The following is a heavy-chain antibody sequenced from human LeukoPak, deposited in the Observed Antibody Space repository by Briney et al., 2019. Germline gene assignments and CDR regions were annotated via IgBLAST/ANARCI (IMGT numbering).Heavy chain of an antibody. Sequence: GGSLRLSCAASGFTFDDYAMHWVRQAPGKGLEWVSGISWNSGSIGYADSVKGRFTISRGNSKNTLYLQMNSLRAEDTAVYYCAKYIRLYYYDSSGYYYGHDYWGQGTLVTVSS. J-gene: IGHJ4*02. D-gene: IGHD3-22*01. V-gene: IGHV3-9*01. CDR3: AKYIRLYYYDSSGYYYGHDY. CDR1: GFTFDDYA. CDR2: ISWNSGSI.